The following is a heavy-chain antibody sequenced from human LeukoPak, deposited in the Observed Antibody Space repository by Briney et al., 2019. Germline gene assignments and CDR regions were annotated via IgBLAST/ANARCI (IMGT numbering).Heavy chain of an antibody. V-gene: IGHV3-30-3*01. CDR2: ISYDGSNK. J-gene: IGHJ5*02. D-gene: IGHD3-22*01. CDR1: GLTFSSYA. Sequence: GGSLRLSCAASGLTFSSYAMHWVRQAPGKGLEWVAVISYDGSNKYYADSVKGRFTISRDNSKNTLYLQMNSLRAEDTAVYYCARNSLYYYDSSGYYWFDPWGQGTLVTVSS. CDR3: ARNSLYYYDSSGYYWFDP.